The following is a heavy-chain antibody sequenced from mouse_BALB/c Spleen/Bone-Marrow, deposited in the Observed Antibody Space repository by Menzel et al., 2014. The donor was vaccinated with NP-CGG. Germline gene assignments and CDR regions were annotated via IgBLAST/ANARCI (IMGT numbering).Heavy chain of an antibody. V-gene: IGHV1S56*01. Sequence: VHLVESGPELVKPGALVKISCKASGYTFTSYDINWVKQRPGQGLEWIGWIYPGDGSTKYNEKLKGKTTLTADKSSSTAYMQLSSLTSENSAVYFCARAGDSSGYGFAYWGQGTLVTVSA. CDR2: IYPGDGST. CDR1: GYTFTSYD. CDR3: ARAGDSSGYGFAY. J-gene: IGHJ3*01. D-gene: IGHD3-2*01.